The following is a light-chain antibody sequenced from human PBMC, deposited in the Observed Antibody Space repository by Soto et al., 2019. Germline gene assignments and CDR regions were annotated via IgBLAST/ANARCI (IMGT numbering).Light chain of an antibody. CDR2: LVS. Sequence: DIVMTQSPRSLPVTPGEPASISCRSSQSLLQTNGYNYLDWYLQKPGQSPHLLIYLVSNRASGVPDRFSGSGSGTDFTLKISRVEAEDVGVYYCMQSLQTPWTFGQGTKVEIK. V-gene: IGKV2-28*01. CDR3: MQSLQTPWT. J-gene: IGKJ1*01. CDR1: QSLLQTNGYNY.